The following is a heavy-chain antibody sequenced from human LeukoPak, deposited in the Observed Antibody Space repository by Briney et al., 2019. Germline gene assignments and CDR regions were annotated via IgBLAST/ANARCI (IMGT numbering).Heavy chain of an antibody. J-gene: IGHJ3*02. CDR2: INHSGST. Sequence: PSETLSLTCAVYGGSFSGYYWSWIRQPPGKGLEWIGEINHSGSTNYNPSLKSRVTISVDTSKNQFSLKLSSVTAADTAVYFCARGVGSFGDDPRDALDIWGQGTMVTVSS. D-gene: IGHD4-17*01. CDR3: ARGVGSFGDDPRDALDI. CDR1: GGSFSGYY. V-gene: IGHV4-34*01.